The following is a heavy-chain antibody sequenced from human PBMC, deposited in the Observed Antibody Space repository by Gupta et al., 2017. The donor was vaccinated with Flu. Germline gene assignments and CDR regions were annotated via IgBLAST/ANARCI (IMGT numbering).Heavy chain of an antibody. CDR3: ARGYCSTTSCHDAFDI. D-gene: IGHD2-2*01. Sequence: VPGKGLEWVSLTYSGGTTYCADSVKGRFTISRDRSKNTLYLQVNSLRAEDTAVYYCARGYCSTTSCHDAFDIWGQGTVVTVSS. J-gene: IGHJ3*02. CDR2: TYSGGTT. V-gene: IGHV3-53*01.